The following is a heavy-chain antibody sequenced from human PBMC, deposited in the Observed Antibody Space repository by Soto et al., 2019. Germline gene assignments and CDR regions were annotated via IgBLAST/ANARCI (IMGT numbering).Heavy chain of an antibody. D-gene: IGHD6-25*01. CDR3: ARRKERSGPYYLDY. CDR1: GYTFATYD. J-gene: IGHJ4*02. Sequence: QVQLVQSGAEVKKPGASVKVSCKASGYTFATYDFDWVRHATGKGLEWMGWMNPNTGNTGYAQAFRGRVTMTRNTSITTAYMELSSLRSEDTAVYFCARRKERSGPYYLDYWGQGTLVTVSS. V-gene: IGHV1-8*01. CDR2: MNPNTGNT.